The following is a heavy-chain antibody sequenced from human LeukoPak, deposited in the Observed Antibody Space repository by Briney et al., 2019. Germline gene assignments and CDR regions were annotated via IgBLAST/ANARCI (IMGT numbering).Heavy chain of an antibody. Sequence: GSSVKVSCKASGGTFSSYAISWVRQAPGQGLEWMGRIIPIFGTADYAQKFQGRVTITTDESTSTAYMELSSLRSEDTAVYCCARGSSSWYLSWGQGTLVTVSS. D-gene: IGHD6-13*01. CDR2: IIPIFGTA. CDR3: ARGSSSWYLS. J-gene: IGHJ5*02. CDR1: GGTFSSYA. V-gene: IGHV1-69*05.